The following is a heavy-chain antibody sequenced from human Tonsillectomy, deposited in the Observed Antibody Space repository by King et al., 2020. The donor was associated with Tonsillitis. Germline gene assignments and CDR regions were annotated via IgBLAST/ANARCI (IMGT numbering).Heavy chain of an antibody. CDR1: GFAFSSYG. CDR2: ISYDGRRE. J-gene: IGHJ4*02. D-gene: IGHD6-19*01. V-gene: IGHV3-33*05. Sequence: VQLVESGGGAAQPGRSLRLSCASSGFAFSSYGMHWVRQAPGKGLEWVAVISYDGRRENYADSVKGRFTISRDNSNNTLYLQMNSLRAEDTAVYYCASERLYSSSWGIDYWGQGSLLTVSS. CDR3: ASERLYSSSWGIDY.